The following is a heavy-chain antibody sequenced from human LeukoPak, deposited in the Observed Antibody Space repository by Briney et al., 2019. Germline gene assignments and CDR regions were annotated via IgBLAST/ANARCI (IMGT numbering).Heavy chain of an antibody. CDR1: GFTFISYG. Sequence: GGSLRLSCAASGFTFISYGMHWVRQAPGKGLEWVAVIWYDGSNKYYADSVKGRFTISRDNSKNTLYLQMNSLRAEDTAVYYCARDLYSSGWYGVDYWGQGTLVTVSS. J-gene: IGHJ4*02. CDR2: IWYDGSNK. D-gene: IGHD6-19*01. V-gene: IGHV3-33*01. CDR3: ARDLYSSGWYGVDY.